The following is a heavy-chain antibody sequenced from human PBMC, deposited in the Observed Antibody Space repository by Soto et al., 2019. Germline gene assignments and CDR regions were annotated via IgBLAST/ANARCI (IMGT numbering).Heavy chain of an antibody. Sequence: EVQLVESGGGLVQPGGSLRLSCAASGFTVSSNYMSWVRQAPGKGLEWVSVIYSGGSTYYADSVKGRFTISRHNSKNTLYLQMNSLRAEDTAVYYGARGRGGYDYIWGSYVIDYWGQGTLVTVSS. CDR2: IYSGGST. CDR3: ARGRGGYDYIWGSYVIDY. D-gene: IGHD3-16*01. V-gene: IGHV3-53*04. CDR1: GFTVSSNY. J-gene: IGHJ4*02.